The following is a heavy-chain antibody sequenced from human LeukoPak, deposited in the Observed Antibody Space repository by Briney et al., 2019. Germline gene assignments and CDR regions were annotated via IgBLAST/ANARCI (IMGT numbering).Heavy chain of an antibody. CDR1: GYSFTSYW. V-gene: IGHV5-51*01. J-gene: IGHJ5*02. CDR3: ARSKHGYSSSWSWFDP. CDR2: IYPGDSDT. D-gene: IGHD6-13*01. Sequence: GESLKISCKGSGYSFTSYWIGWVRQMPGKGLEWMGIIYPGDSDTRYSPSFQGQVTISADKSISTAYLQWSSLKASDTAMYYCARSKHGYSSSWSWFDPWGQGTLVTVSS.